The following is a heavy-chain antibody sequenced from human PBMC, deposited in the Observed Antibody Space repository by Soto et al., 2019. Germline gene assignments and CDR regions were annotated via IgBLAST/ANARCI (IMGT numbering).Heavy chain of an antibody. J-gene: IGHJ4*02. CDR3: ARGDGDYYDGNGYLGRH. CDR2: IKSDGSGT. V-gene: IGHV3-74*01. CDR1: GFTFSSYW. D-gene: IGHD3-22*01. Sequence: EVQLVESGGGLVQPGGSLTLSCAASGFTFSSYWMHWVRQAPGKGLVWVARIKSDGSGTIYADSVKGRLTISRDNARNPLYLQMNSLGAEETAVYFCARGDGDYYDGNGYLGRHWGQGTLVTVSS.